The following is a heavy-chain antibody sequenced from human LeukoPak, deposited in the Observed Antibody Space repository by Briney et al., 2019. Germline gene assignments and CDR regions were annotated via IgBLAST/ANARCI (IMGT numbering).Heavy chain of an antibody. Sequence: KPSETLSLTCAVYGGSFSGYYWSWIRQPPGKGLEWIGEINHSGSTNYNPSLKSRVTISVDTSKNQFSLKLSSVTAADTAVYYCARDTGCSGGSCNAPGYWGQGTLVTVSS. CDR3: ARDTGCSGGSCNAPGY. D-gene: IGHD2-15*01. CDR2: INHSGST. J-gene: IGHJ4*02. V-gene: IGHV4-34*01. CDR1: GGSFSGYY.